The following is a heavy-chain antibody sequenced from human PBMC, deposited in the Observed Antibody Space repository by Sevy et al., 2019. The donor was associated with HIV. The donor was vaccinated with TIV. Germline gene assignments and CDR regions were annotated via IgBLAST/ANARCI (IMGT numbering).Heavy chain of an antibody. CDR1: GFTFSTYA. D-gene: IGHD2-21*01. J-gene: IGHJ6*02. V-gene: IGHV3-23*01. CDR2: ISDSGDST. Sequence: GGSLRLSCAASGFTFSTYAMSWVRQTPGKGLQWVSVISDSGDSTYYAYSVKGRFTISRDNSKNTMYLQMNSLRAEDSAVYCCARRPDFGRAIPTGVMDVWGQGTTVTVSS. CDR3: ARRPDFGRAIPTGVMDV.